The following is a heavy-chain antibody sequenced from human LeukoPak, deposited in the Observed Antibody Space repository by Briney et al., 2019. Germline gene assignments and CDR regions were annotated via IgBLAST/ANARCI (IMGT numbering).Heavy chain of an antibody. D-gene: IGHD3-22*01. CDR2: ISAYNGNT. Sequence: GASVKVSXKASGYTFTSYGISWVRQAPGQGLEWMGWISAYNGNTNYAQKLQGRVTMTTDTSTSTAYMELRSLRSDDTAVYYCARALVIADLDWFDPWGQGTLVTVSS. CDR1: GYTFTSYG. CDR3: ARALVIADLDWFDP. V-gene: IGHV1-18*01. J-gene: IGHJ5*02.